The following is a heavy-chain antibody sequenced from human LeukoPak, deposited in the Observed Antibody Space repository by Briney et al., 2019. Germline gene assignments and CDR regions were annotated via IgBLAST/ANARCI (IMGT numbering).Heavy chain of an antibody. J-gene: IGHJ5*02. CDR3: ARDVDYYGSGRNIWFDP. CDR2: IYSGGST. V-gene: IGHV3-53*01. CDR1: GFTVSSNY. D-gene: IGHD3-10*01. Sequence: GGSLRLSCAASGFTVSSNYMSWVRQAPGKGLEWVSVIYSGGSTYYADSVKGRFTISRDNSKNTLYLQMNSLRVEDTAVYYCARDVDYYGSGRNIWFDPWGQGTRVTVSS.